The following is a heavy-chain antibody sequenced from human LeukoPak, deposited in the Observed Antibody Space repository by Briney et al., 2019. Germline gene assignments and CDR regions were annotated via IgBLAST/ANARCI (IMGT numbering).Heavy chain of an antibody. V-gene: IGHV1-2*02. D-gene: IGHD1-26*01. CDR1: GYTFTGYY. J-gene: IGHJ3*02. CDR2: INPNSGGT. Sequence: ASVKVSCKASGYTFTGYYMQWVGQAPGQGLEGMGWINPNSGGTNYAQKFQGRVTMTRDTSISTAYMELSRLRSDDTAVYYCAREKVGATAGAAFDIWGQGTMVTVSS. CDR3: AREKVGATAGAAFDI.